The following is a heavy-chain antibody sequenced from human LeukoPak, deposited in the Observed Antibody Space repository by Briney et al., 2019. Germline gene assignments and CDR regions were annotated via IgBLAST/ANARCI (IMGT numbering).Heavy chain of an antibody. CDR3: ARSHYYDSSGSRNNWFDP. V-gene: IGHV4-34*01. J-gene: IGHJ5*02. CDR1: GLSFSGYY. CDR2: INHSGST. D-gene: IGHD3-22*01. Sequence: SETLSLTCAVYGLSFSGYYWSWIRQPPGKGLEWIGEINHSGSTNYNPSLKSRVTISVDTSKKQFSLKLSSVTAADTAVYYCARSHYYDSSGSRNNWFDPWGQGTLVTVSS.